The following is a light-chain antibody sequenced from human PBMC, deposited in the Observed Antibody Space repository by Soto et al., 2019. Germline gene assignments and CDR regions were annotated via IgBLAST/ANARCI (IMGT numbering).Light chain of an antibody. CDR2: DAS. J-gene: IGKJ4*01. Sequence: EIVLTQSPATLSLSPGERATLSCRASQSVSSYLAWYQQKPGQAPRLLIYDASNRATGIPARFSGSGSGTDFTLTISRLEPEDFAVYYCQQRSNCTFGGGTKVEIK. CDR3: QQRSNCT. V-gene: IGKV3-11*01. CDR1: QSVSSY.